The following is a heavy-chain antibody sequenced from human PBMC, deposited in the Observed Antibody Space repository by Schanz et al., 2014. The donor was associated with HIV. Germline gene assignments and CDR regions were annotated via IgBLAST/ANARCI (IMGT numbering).Heavy chain of an antibody. CDR2: ISYDGSNK. CDR1: GFTFSTYA. J-gene: IGHJ4*02. CDR3: AKVGRIYSTTWIDY. Sequence: VQLLESGGGLVKPGGSLRLSCAAPGFTFSTYAMSWVRQAPGKGLEWVAVISYDGSNKYYADSVKGRFTISRDNSKNTLYLQMNSLRREDTAVYYCAKVGRIYSTTWIDYWGQGTLVTVSS. D-gene: IGHD2-2*01. V-gene: IGHV3-30-3*01.